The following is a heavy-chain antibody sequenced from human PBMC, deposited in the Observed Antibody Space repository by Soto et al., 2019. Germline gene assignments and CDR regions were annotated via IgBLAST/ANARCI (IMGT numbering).Heavy chain of an antibody. CDR3: TRHRGGSYLNWFDP. Sequence: PGESLKISCKGSGYSFTSYWISWVRQMPGKGLEWMGRIDPSDSYINYSPSFQGHVTISADKSISTAYLQWSSLKASDTAMYYCTRHRGGSYLNWFDPWGQGTLVTVSS. J-gene: IGHJ5*02. D-gene: IGHD1-26*01. CDR1: GYSFTSYW. CDR2: IDPSDSYI. V-gene: IGHV5-10-1*01.